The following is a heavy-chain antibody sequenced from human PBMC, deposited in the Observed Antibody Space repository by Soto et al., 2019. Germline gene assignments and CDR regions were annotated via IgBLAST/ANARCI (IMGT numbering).Heavy chain of an antibody. CDR3: ARDVGRHSGGIDY. D-gene: IGHD3-10*01. V-gene: IGHV1-69*19. J-gene: IGHJ4*02. CDR1: GGTFSSYS. CDR2: IIPIFGTA. Sequence: QVQLVQSGADVKKPGSSVKVSCKASGGTFSSYSINWVRQAPGQGLEWMGEIIPIFGTANYAQKFQGRVTITADESTSTAYIELSSLRSEATAVYYCARDVGRHSGGIDYWGQGTLVTVSS.